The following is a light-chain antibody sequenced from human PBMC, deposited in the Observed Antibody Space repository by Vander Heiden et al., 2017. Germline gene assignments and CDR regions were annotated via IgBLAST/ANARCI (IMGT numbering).Light chain of an antibody. Sequence: QLLLTQSPSASAYLGASVKLTCTLSSGHSSYAIAWHQQQPEKGPRYLMKLNSDGSHTKGAGIPDRFSGSSSGAERYLTISSLQSDDEADYYCQTWDTGIQVFGTGTKVTVL. J-gene: IGLJ1*01. CDR3: QTWDTGIQV. CDR2: LNSDGSH. V-gene: IGLV4-69*01. CDR1: SGHSSYA.